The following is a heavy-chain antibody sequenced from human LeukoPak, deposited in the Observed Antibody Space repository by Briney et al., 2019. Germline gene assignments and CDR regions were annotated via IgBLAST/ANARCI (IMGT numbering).Heavy chain of an antibody. CDR2: IIPIFGTA. V-gene: IGHV1-69*05. J-gene: IGHJ4*02. CDR1: GGTFSSYA. CDR3: ARRRRDGYNRSFDY. D-gene: IGHD5-24*01. Sequence: ASVKVSCKASGGTFSSYAISWVRQAPGQGLEWMGGIIPIFGTANYAQKFQGRVTITTDESTSTAYMELSSLRSEDTAVYYCARRRRDGYNRSFDYWGQRTLVTVSS.